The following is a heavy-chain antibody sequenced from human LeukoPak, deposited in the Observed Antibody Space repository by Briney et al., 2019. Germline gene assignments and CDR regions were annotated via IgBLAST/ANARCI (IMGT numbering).Heavy chain of an antibody. Sequence: SQTLSLTCTVSSDSISSGDYYWSWTRQPAGKGLEFIGYINKKGGTFYNPPLKSRVSISIATSKNQFSLKLTSVTAADTAVYFCAREHKSYGDYPYYFDSWGQGTLVTVSS. J-gene: IGHJ4*02. CDR3: AREHKSYGDYPYYFDS. CDR1: SDSISSGDYY. V-gene: IGHV4-30-4*01. D-gene: IGHD4-17*01. CDR2: INKKGGT.